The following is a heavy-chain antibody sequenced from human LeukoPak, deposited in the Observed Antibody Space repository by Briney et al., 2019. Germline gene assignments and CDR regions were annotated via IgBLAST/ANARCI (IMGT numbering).Heavy chain of an antibody. CDR2: ISAYNGNT. D-gene: IGHD3-22*01. J-gene: IGHJ4*02. V-gene: IGHV1-18*01. Sequence: ASVKVSCKASGYTFTSYGISWVRQAPGQGLEWTGWISAYNGNTNYAQKLQGRVTMTTDTSTSTAYMELRSLRSDDTAVYYCARLRNYDSSGYYRYWGQGTLVTVSS. CDR3: ARLRNYDSSGYYRY. CDR1: GYTFTSYG.